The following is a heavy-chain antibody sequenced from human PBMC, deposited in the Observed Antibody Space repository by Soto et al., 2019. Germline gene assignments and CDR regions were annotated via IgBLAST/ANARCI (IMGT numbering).Heavy chain of an antibody. CDR3: ARHPISGYDKAPEDY. CDR1: GGSISSSSYY. V-gene: IGHV4-39*01. CDR2: IYYSGST. J-gene: IGHJ4*02. Sequence: PSETLSLTCTVSGGSISSSSYYWGWIRQPPGKGLEWIGSIYYSGSTYYNPSLKSRVTISVDTSKNQFSLKLSSVTAADTAVYYCARHPISGYDKAPEDYWGQGTLVTVSS. D-gene: IGHD5-12*01.